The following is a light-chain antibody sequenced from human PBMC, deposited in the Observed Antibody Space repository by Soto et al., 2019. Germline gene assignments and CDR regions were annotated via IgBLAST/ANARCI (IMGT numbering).Light chain of an antibody. CDR3: AAWDDSLNGYV. CDR2: NNN. CDR1: SSNIGTNA. V-gene: IGLV1-44*01. Sequence: QSVLTQPPSASGTPGQRVTISCSGGSSNIGTNAVNLYQQLPATAPKLLIYNNNQRPSGVPDRLTGSTSGTSASLAISGLQSEDDADYYCAAWDDSLNGYVFGTGTKLTVL. J-gene: IGLJ1*01.